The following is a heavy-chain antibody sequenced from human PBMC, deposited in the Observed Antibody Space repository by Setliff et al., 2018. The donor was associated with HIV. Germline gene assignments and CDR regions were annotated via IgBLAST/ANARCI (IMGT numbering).Heavy chain of an antibody. V-gene: IGHV1-69*13. D-gene: IGHD3-10*02. Sequence: SVKVSCKASGYTFTSYAMHWVRQAPGQGLEWMGGIIPIFNTANYAQKFQGRVTITADESTSTAYMELSSLRSGDTAVYYCARIVRPSYYYYYYMDVWGKGTTVTVSS. CDR2: IIPIFNTA. CDR3: ARIVRPSYYYYYYMDV. CDR1: GYTFTSYA. J-gene: IGHJ6*03.